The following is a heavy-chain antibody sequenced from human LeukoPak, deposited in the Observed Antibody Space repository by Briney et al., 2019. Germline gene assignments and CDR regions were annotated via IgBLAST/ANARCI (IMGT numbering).Heavy chain of an antibody. CDR2: ISYDGSNK. CDR3: ARDFTAVAGTGDY. D-gene: IGHD6-19*01. J-gene: IGHJ4*02. Sequence: GGSLRLSCAASGFTFSSYGMHWVRQAPGKGLEWVAVISYDGSNKYYADSVKGRSTISRDNSKNTLYLQMNSLRAEDTAVYYCARDFTAVAGTGDYWGQGTLVTVSS. V-gene: IGHV3-30*03. CDR1: GFTFSSYG.